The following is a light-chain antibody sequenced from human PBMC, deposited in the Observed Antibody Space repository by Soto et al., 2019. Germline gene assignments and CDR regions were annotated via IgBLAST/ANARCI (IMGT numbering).Light chain of an antibody. CDR3: QQYYNYST. CDR2: DAS. CDR1: QTIRSW. Sequence: DIQMTQSPSTLYASVGDRVTITCRASQTIRSWLAWYRQKPGKAPDLLIYDASKLQSGVPASFSGSESGTEFTLTIASLQPDDFATYYCQQYYNYSTFGQGTKVEVK. J-gene: IGKJ1*01. V-gene: IGKV1-5*01.